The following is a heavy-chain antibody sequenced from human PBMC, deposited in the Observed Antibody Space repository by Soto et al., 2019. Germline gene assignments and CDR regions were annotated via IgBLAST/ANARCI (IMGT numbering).Heavy chain of an antibody. CDR2: ISEDGSNK. Sequence: QVQLVESGGGVVQPGRSLRLSCAASGFTFSSYGMHWVRQAPGKGLEWVAVISEDGSNKYYADSVKCRFTIPRDNFKNQMYLQINGLRAEDTAVYYCATSPPVERAGYFDYWGQGTLVTVSS. CDR3: ATSPPVERAGYFDY. V-gene: IGHV3-30*03. D-gene: IGHD6-13*01. CDR1: GFTFSSYG. J-gene: IGHJ4*02.